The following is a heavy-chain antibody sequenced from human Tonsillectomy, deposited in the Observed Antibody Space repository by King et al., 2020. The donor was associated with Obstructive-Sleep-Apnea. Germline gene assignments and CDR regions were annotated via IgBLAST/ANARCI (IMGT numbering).Heavy chain of an antibody. CDR2: IYYSGST. J-gene: IGHJ6*02. Sequence: QLQESGPGLVKPSETLSLTCTVSGGSISSYYWSWIRQPPGKGLEWIGYIYYSGSTNYNPSLKSRVTISVDTSKNQFSLKLSSVPAADTAVYYCARAGAFCGGDCYSDYYYGMDVWGQGTTVTVSS. CDR1: GGSISSYY. D-gene: IGHD2-21*02. CDR3: ARAGAFCGGDCYSDYYYGMDV. V-gene: IGHV4-59*01.